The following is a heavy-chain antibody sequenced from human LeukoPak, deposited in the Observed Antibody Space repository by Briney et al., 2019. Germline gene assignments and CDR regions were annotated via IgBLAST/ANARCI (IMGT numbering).Heavy chain of an antibody. CDR1: GFTFSHAW. D-gene: IGHD6-19*01. CDR3: TPYQSASGWYGLY. Sequence: GGSLRLSCAGSGFTFSHAWMSWVRQTPGKGLEWLGRIKSKADAETTDYAAPAKGRFTISRDDSKNTLFLQMNSLKTEDTAVYYCTPYQSASGWYGLYWGQGTLVTVSS. CDR2: IKSKADAETT. V-gene: IGHV3-15*01. J-gene: IGHJ4*02.